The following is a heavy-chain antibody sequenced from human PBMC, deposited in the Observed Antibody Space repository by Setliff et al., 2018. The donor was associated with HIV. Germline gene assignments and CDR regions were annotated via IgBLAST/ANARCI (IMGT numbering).Heavy chain of an antibody. J-gene: IGHJ4*02. CDR3: ARGRGFGELLSFDF. V-gene: IGHV4-39*07. Sequence: TLSLTCTVSGGSISSSTYYWGWIRQPPGKGLEWIGSIYYRGSTNYNPSLRSRVTISLDTSKNQFSLKLSSVTAADTAVYYCARGRGFGELLSFDFWGQGTLVTVSS. CDR1: GGSISSSTYY. D-gene: IGHD3-10*01. CDR2: IYYRGST.